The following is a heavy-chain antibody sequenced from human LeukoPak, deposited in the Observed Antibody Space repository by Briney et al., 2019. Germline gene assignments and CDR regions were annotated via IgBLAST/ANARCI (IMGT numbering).Heavy chain of an antibody. Sequence: ASVTVSCTASGYTFTGYYMHWVRQAPGQGLEWMGWINPNSGGTNYAQKFQGRVTMTRDTSISTAYMELSRLRSDDTAVYYCARAPDYYDSSGYYYFNYWGQGTLVTVSS. CDR2: INPNSGGT. CDR3: ARAPDYYDSSGYYYFNY. J-gene: IGHJ4*02. V-gene: IGHV1-2*02. D-gene: IGHD3-22*01. CDR1: GYTFTGYY.